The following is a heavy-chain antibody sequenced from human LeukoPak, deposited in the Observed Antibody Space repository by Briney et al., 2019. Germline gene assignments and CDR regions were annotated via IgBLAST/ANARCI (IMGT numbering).Heavy chain of an antibody. J-gene: IGHJ4*02. CDR1: GFTFKNCA. Sequence: GSLRLSCVASGFTFKNCAMSWVRQAPGKGLEWVSGINYSGGHKYYADSVKGRFTISRDSSKNTLSLQMNSLTTEDTAVYYCAKDDSMTLDHFDSWGQGALVTVPS. CDR2: INYSGGHK. V-gene: IGHV3-23*01. CDR3: AKDDSMTLDHFDS. D-gene: IGHD4-11*01.